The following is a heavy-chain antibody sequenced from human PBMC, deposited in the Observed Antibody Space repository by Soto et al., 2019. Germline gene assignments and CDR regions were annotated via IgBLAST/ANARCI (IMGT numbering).Heavy chain of an antibody. CDR1: GASISNYY. V-gene: IGHV4-59*01. J-gene: IGHJ5*02. Sequence: SETLSLTCTVSGASISNYYWNWIRQPPGKGLEWIGYIYHSGSTNYNPSLKSRVTISVDTSKTQFSLKLSSVTAADTAVYYCARAHHCTAGSCSSFSGFAPWGQGTLVTVSS. D-gene: IGHD2-15*01. CDR2: IYHSGST. CDR3: ARAHHCTAGSCSSFSGFAP.